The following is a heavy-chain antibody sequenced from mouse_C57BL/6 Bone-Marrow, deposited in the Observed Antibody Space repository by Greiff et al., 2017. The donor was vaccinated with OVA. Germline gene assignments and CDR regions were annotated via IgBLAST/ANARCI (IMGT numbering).Heavy chain of an antibody. D-gene: IGHD2-1*01. Sequence: VQLQQPGAELVRPGSSVKLSCKASGYTFTSYWMHWVKQRPIQGLEWIGNIDPSDSETHYNQKFKDKATLTVDKSSSTAYMQLSSLPSEDSAVYYCARSGALYYPNYWGQGTTLTVSS. V-gene: IGHV1-52*01. CDR1: GYTFTSYW. CDR3: ARSGALYYPNY. CDR2: IDPSDSET. J-gene: IGHJ2*01.